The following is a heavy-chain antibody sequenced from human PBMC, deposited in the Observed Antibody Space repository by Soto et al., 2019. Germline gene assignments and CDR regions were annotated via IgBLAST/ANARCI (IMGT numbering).Heavy chain of an antibody. CDR2: FDPEDGET. CDR1: GYTLTEVS. D-gene: IGHD3-22*01. V-gene: IGHV1-24*01. Sequence: ASVKVSCKVSGYTLTEVSMHWVRQAPGKGLEWMGGFDPEDGETIYAQKFQGRVTITEDKSTDTAYMELSSLRSEDTAVYYCARGRGDYYDSSGYSLFDYWGQGTLVTVSS. J-gene: IGHJ4*02. CDR3: ARGRGDYYDSSGYSLFDY.